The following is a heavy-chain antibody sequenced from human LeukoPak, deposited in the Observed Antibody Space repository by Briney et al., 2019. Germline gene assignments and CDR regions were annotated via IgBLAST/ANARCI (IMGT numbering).Heavy chain of an antibody. Sequence: GGSLRLSCAASGFTFNEYAMSWVRQAPGQGLEWVSSIRGSGGRTNYADSVTGRFTISRDNSKNTLYLQMRSLRAEDTAIYYCAKDGSIVVVLADYFDYWGQGTLVTVSS. D-gene: IGHD3-22*01. V-gene: IGHV3-23*01. J-gene: IGHJ4*02. CDR2: IRGSGGRT. CDR1: GFTFNEYA. CDR3: AKDGSIVVVLADYFDY.